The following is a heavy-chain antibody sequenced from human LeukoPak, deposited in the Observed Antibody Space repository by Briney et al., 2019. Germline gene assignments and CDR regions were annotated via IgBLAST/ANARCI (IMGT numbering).Heavy chain of an antibody. CDR2: ISSSSSYI. CDR1: GFTFSSYS. J-gene: IGHJ4*02. D-gene: IGHD2-2*01. CDR3: AKDWCSSTSCYVDY. V-gene: IGHV3-21*01. Sequence: GGSLRLSCAASGFTFSSYSMNWVRQAPGKGLEWVSSISSSSSYIYYADSVKGRFTISRDNAKNSLYLQMNSLRAEDTAVYYCAKDWCSSTSCYVDYWGQGTLVTVSS.